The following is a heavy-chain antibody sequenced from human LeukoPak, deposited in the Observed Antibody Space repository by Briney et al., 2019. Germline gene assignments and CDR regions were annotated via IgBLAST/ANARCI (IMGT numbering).Heavy chain of an antibody. V-gene: IGHV3-21*04. CDR3: AKSRSSGWAAGPHDALDI. J-gene: IGHJ3*02. CDR1: GFTFSDYS. Sequence: GGSLRLSCAASGFTFSDYSVNWVRQAPGKGLEWVSSISRRGSNIYYADSVKGRFTISRDNGKNSLYMQMNNMKSEDTALYYCAKSRSSGWAAGPHDALDIWGQGTKVTVSS. D-gene: IGHD6-19*01. CDR2: ISRRGSNI.